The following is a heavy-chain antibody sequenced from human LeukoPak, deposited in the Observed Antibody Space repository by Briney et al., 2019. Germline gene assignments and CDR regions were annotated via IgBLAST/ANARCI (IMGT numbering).Heavy chain of an antibody. Sequence: GGSLRLSCAASGFTLSTYWMSWVRQAPGKGLEWVANIKKDGSEKYYVDSVKGRFTISRDNAKNSLYLQMDSLRAEDTAVYYCARGRAWIDQWGQGTLVTVSS. D-gene: IGHD1-26*01. CDR2: IKKDGSEK. CDR3: ARGRAWIDQ. CDR1: GFTLSTYW. J-gene: IGHJ4*02. V-gene: IGHV3-7*04.